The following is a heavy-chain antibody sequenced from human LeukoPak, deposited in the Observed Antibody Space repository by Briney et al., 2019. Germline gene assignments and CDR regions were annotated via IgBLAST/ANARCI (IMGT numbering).Heavy chain of an antibody. CDR1: GFTFSSYS. D-gene: IGHD6-13*01. CDR2: ISSSSSYI. Sequence: GGSLRLSCAASGFTFSSYSMTWVRQAPGKGLEWLSSISSSSSYIYYADSVKGRFTISRDNAKNSLYLQMNSLRAEDTAVYYCARDSSFTTRPYYFDYWGQGTLVTVSS. J-gene: IGHJ4*02. CDR3: ARDSSFTTRPYYFDY. V-gene: IGHV3-21*01.